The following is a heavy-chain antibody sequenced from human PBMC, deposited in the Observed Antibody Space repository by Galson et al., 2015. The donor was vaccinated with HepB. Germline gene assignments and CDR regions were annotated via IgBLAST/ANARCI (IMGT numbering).Heavy chain of an antibody. V-gene: IGHV5-51*01. CDR2: IYPGDSDT. CDR3: ARRREGGVKNSFDI. Sequence: QSGAEVKKPGESLKISCKGSGYTFPSYWIAWVRQMPGKGLECMGIIYPGDSDTRYSPSFQGQVTISADKSISTAYLQWSSLRASDPALYYCARRREGGVKNSFDIWAPGTMVAASS. J-gene: IGHJ3*02. D-gene: IGHD1-26*01. CDR1: GYTFPSYW.